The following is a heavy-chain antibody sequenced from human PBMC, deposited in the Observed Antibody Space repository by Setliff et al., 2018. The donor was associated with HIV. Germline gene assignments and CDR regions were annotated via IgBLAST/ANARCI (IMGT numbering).Heavy chain of an antibody. V-gene: IGHV4-39*01. D-gene: IGHD2-8*01. CDR1: GGSLSSSSYY. Sequence: PSETLSLTCTVSGGSLSSSSYYWGWIRQPPGKGLEWIGSIYNSGSTYYNPSLKSRVTISVDTSKNQFSLQLSSVTAADTAVYYCATVLMVYAIGVRYFQHWGQGTLVTVSS. CDR2: IYNSGST. CDR3: ATVLMVYAIGVRYFQH. J-gene: IGHJ1*01.